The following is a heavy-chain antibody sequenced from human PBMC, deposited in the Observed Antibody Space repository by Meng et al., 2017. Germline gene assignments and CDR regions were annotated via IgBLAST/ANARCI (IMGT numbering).Heavy chain of an antibody. Sequence: QVQLQESGPGLVKPSETLSLTCTFSGGSISSYYWSWIRQPAGKGLEWIGRIYTSGSTNYNPSLKSRVTMSVDTSKNQFSLKLSSVTAADTAVYYCAGDYGDYRDWYFDLWGRGTLVTVSS. D-gene: IGHD4-17*01. V-gene: IGHV4-4*07. J-gene: IGHJ2*01. CDR2: IYTSGST. CDR1: GGSISSYY. CDR3: AGDYGDYRDWYFDL.